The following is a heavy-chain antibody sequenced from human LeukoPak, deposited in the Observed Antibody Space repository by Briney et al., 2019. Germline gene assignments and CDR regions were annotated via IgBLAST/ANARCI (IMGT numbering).Heavy chain of an antibody. V-gene: IGHV1-69*05. CDR2: IIPIFGTA. J-gene: IGHJ5*02. D-gene: IGHD6-6*01. CDR3: ASNTLSSPWFDP. Sequence: GASVKVSCKASGGTFSSYAISWVRQAPGQGLEWMGGIIPIFGTANYAQKFQGRVTITTDESTSTAYMELSRLRSDDTAVYYCASNTLSSPWFDPWGQGTLVTVSS. CDR1: GGTFSSYA.